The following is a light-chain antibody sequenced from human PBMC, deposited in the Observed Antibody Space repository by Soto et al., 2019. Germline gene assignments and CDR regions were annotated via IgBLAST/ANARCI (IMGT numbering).Light chain of an antibody. CDR1: QSLKNW. V-gene: IGKV1-5*03. J-gene: IGKJ3*01. Sequence: DIQMTQSPSTLSASVGDRVTITCRASQSLKNWLAWYQQKPGEAPKLLIYKASTLESGVPSRFSGSGSGTEFTLAISCLQPDDGATYDCQQDNCYSQFTCGPGTKVVIK. CDR2: KAS. CDR3: QQDNCYSQFT.